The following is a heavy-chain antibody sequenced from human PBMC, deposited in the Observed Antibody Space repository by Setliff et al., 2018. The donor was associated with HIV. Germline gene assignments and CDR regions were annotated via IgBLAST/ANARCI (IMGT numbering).Heavy chain of an antibody. CDR1: GGTFSNSV. Sequence: GASVKVSCKASGGTFSNSVISWVRQAPGQGLEWMGGIIPIVNIAHYAQKFQGRVTLTADESTSTMYMELSSLTSDDTAVYYCAGPRGDEAFDVWGQGTMVTVSS. J-gene: IGHJ3*01. V-gene: IGHV1-69*10. CDR2: IIPIVNIA. CDR3: AGPRGDEAFDV.